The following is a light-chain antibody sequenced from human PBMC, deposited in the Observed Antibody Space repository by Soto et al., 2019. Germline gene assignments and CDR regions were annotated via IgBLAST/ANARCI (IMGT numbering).Light chain of an antibody. Sequence: IQLTQSTSSLSASVGDRVTITCRASQGISSYLAWYQQKQGKAPKLLIYAASTLQSGVPSRFSGSGSGTDFPLTISSLQPEDFATYYCQQLNSYPPTFGQGTRLEIK. CDR1: QGISSY. J-gene: IGKJ5*01. CDR3: QQLNSYPPT. CDR2: AAS. V-gene: IGKV1-9*01.